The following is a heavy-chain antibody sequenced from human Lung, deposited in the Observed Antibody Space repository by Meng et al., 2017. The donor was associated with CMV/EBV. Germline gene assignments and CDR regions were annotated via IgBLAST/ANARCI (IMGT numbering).Heavy chain of an antibody. CDR3: VRYYDRSSNHYFDD. CDR2: IYYSGGT. CDR1: AGSISSYGSF. J-gene: IGHJ4*02. D-gene: IGHD3-22*01. V-gene: IGHV4-39*02. Sequence: SXTLSLXCSVSAGSISSYGSFWGWIRQPPGKGLEWIGMIYYSGGTHYNPSLKSRVIVSVDTSKKNFSLKLSSVTASDTAVYYCVRYYDRSSNHYFDDWRQGXLVTVSS.